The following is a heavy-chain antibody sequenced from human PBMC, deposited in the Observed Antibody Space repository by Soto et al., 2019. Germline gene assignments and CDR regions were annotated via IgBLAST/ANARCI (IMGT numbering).Heavy chain of an antibody. CDR3: ARDSDYYFDF. D-gene: IGHD3-10*01. CDR1: GFTFSTYA. Sequence: PGGSLRLSCAASGFTFSTYAMTWVRQAPGKGLQWVSAISGSGAGTHYADSVKGRFSISRDNSKNTLFLQMNSLRAEDTAVYYCARDSDYYFDFWGQGTLVTVSS. CDR2: ISGSGAGT. V-gene: IGHV3-23*01. J-gene: IGHJ4*02.